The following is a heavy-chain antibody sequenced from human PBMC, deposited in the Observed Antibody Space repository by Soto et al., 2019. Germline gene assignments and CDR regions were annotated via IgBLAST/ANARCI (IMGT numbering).Heavy chain of an antibody. D-gene: IGHD2-21*01. J-gene: IGHJ5*02. Sequence: EVQLVESGGDLVKPGGSLRLSCAASGFIFSHAWFHWVRQPPGRGLELVGRVKNNGGATDYAPSVKGRFIISRDDSKDMVYLQMSSLRTEDTAIYYCAADLGRPYDSNNWFDTWGEGTLVTVSS. CDR1: GFIFSHAW. CDR2: VKNNGGAT. CDR3: AADLGRPYDSNNWFDT. V-gene: IGHV3-15*07.